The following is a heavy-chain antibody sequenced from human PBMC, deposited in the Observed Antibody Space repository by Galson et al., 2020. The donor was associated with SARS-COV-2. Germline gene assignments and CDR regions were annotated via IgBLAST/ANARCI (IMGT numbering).Heavy chain of an antibody. D-gene: IGHD5-12*01. CDR3: ARLYSGYDFGPYYFDY. J-gene: IGHJ4*02. Sequence: SETLSLTCTVSGGSISSSSYYWGWIRQPPGKGLEWIGSIYYSGSTYYNPSLKSRVTISVDTSKNQFSLKLSSVTAADTAVYYCARLYSGYDFGPYYFDYWGQGTLVTVSS. CDR1: GGSISSSSYY. CDR2: IYYSGST. V-gene: IGHV4-39*01.